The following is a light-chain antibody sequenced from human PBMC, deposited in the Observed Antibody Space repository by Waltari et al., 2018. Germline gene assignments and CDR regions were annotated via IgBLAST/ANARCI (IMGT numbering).Light chain of an antibody. CDR1: SSDVGSYNL. J-gene: IGLJ2*01. Sequence: QSALTQPASVSGSPGQSITISCTGTSSDVGSYNLVSWYQQHPGKAPKLMIYEGSKRPSGVSSRFSGSKSGNTASLTISGLQAEDEADYYCCSYAGLGVVFGGGTKLTVL. V-gene: IGLV2-23*01. CDR2: EGS. CDR3: CSYAGLGVV.